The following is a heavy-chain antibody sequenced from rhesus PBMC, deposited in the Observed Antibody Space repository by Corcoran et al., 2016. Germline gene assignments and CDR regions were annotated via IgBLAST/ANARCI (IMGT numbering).Heavy chain of an antibody. D-gene: IGHD3-16*01. Sequence: QLQLQESGPGLVKPSETLSLTCAVSGGSISSSNWWSWIRPPSGKGLEWIGRISGSGGSTSDNPSLKSRVTISKDTSKNQFSLKLSSVTAADTAVYYCAREPYYYSGSYSNFDYWGQGVLVTVSS. V-gene: IGHV4-57*02. J-gene: IGHJ4*01. CDR2: ISGSGGST. CDR1: GGSISSSNW. CDR3: AREPYYYSGSYSNFDY.